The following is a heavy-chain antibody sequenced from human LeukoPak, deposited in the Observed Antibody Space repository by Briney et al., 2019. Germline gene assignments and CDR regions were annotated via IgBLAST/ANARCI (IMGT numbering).Heavy chain of an antibody. Sequence: SETLSLTCTVSGGSVSSSSYYWGWIRQPPGKGLEWIGSIYYSGSTYYNPSVKSRVTISGDTSRNQFSLRLSSVTAADTAVYYCARQSAYDYTIDYWGQGTLVTVSS. CDR3: ARQSAYDYTIDY. CDR2: IYYSGST. J-gene: IGHJ4*02. V-gene: IGHV4-39*01. CDR1: GGSVSSSSYY. D-gene: IGHD5-12*01.